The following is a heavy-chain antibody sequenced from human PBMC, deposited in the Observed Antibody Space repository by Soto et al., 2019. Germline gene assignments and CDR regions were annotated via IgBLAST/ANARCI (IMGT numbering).Heavy chain of an antibody. Sequence: ASVKVSCKASGYTFTSYGISWVRQAPEQGLEWMGWISAYNGNTNYAQKLQGRVTMTTDTSTSTAYMELRSLRSDDTAVYYCARDPGDFCRGTIAYRGKGTLVTVSS. CDR3: ARDPGDFCRGTIAY. J-gene: IGHJ4*02. D-gene: IGHD3-3*01. CDR1: GYTFTSYG. CDR2: ISAYNGNT. V-gene: IGHV1-18*01.